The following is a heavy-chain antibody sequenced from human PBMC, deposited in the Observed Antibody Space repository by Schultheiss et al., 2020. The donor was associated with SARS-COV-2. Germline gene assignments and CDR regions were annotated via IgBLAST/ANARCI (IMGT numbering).Heavy chain of an antibody. CDR3: ARAITGPHAFDI. Sequence: SETLSLTCAVYGGSFSGYYWSWIRQPPGKGLEWIGEINHSGSTNYNPSLKSRVTISVDTSKNQFSLKLSSVTAADTAVYYCARAITGPHAFDIWGQGTMVTAS. V-gene: IGHV4-34*01. CDR2: INHSGST. D-gene: IGHD1-14*01. CDR1: GGSFSGYY. J-gene: IGHJ3*02.